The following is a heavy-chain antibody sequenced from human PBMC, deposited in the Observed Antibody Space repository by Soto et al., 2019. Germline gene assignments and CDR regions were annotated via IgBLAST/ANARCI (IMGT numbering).Heavy chain of an antibody. D-gene: IGHD3-10*01. J-gene: IGHJ6*02. Sequence: QVQLVQSGAEVQKPGSSVNVYCKASGGTFSSYAISWVRQAPGQGLEWMGGIIPIFGTANYAQKFQGRVTSNAEESTGKAYMERRSRRAEDTAVYYCAGGVEAEEFGELHRLDLLGQGTTVPVSS. CDR1: GGTFSSYA. CDR2: IIPIFGTA. V-gene: IGHV1-69*01. CDR3: AGGVEAEEFGELHRLDL.